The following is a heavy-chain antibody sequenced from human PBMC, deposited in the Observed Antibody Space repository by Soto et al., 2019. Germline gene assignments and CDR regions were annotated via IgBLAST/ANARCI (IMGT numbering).Heavy chain of an antibody. Sequence: GPSVKVSCNASGYTFTSYAMHWVRQAPGQRLEWMGWINAGNGNTKYSQKFQGRVTITRDTSASTAYMELSSLRSEDTAVYYCARGITLPTPLDYWGQGTLVTVSS. D-gene: IGHD1-20*01. CDR2: INAGNGNT. CDR3: ARGITLPTPLDY. V-gene: IGHV1-3*01. CDR1: GYTFTSYA. J-gene: IGHJ4*02.